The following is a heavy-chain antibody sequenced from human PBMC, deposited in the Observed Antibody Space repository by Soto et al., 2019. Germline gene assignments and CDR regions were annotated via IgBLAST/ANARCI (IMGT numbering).Heavy chain of an antibody. V-gene: IGHV3-33*01. CDR1: GFTFSSYG. Sequence: QVQLVESGGGVVQPGRSLRLSCAASGFTFSSYGMHWVRQAPGKGLEWVAVIWYDGSNKYYADSVKGRFTISRDNSKNTLYLQMNSLRAEDTAVYYCARPLWLGELTPLLWGQGTLVTVSS. CDR2: IWYDGSNK. D-gene: IGHD3-10*01. J-gene: IGHJ4*02. CDR3: ARPLWLGELTPLL.